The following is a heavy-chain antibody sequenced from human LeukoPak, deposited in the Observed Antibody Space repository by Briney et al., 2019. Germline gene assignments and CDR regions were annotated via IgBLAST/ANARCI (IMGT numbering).Heavy chain of an antibody. J-gene: IGHJ4*02. CDR3: AKDIMGSGSYILYLWDY. CDR1: GFTFSDYY. D-gene: IGHD3-10*01. Sequence: PGGSLRLSCAASGFTFSDYYMSWVRQAPGKGLEWVSAISGSGGSTYYADSVKGRFTISRDNSKNTLYLQMNSLRAEDTAVYYCAKDIMGSGSYILYLWDYWGQGTLVTVSS. CDR2: ISGSGGST. V-gene: IGHV3-23*01.